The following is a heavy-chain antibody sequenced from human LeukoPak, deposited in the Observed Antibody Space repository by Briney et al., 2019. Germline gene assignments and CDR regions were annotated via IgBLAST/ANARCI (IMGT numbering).Heavy chain of an antibody. V-gene: IGHV4-59*08. CDR2: IYYSGNT. CDR1: GGSNNSYY. Sequence: SETLSLTCTVSGGSNNSYYWNWIRQSPGKGLEWIGYIYYSGNTNYNPSLKSRVTISVDTSKIQFSLKLSSVTAADTAVYYCARHDSGYHYGLDYWGQGTLVTVSS. CDR3: ARHDSGYHYGLDY. D-gene: IGHD3-22*01. J-gene: IGHJ4*02.